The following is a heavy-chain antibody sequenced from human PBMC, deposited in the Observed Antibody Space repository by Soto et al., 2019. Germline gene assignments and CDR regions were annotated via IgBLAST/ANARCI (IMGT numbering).Heavy chain of an antibody. J-gene: IGHJ4*02. D-gene: IGHD7-27*01. CDR1: GGSITNVNYC. CDR3: ARGPSGDKVDS. CDR2: IYNGGST. V-gene: IGHV4-30-4*01. Sequence: QVQLQESGPGLVKPSQTLSLTCSVSGGSITNVNYCWSWIRQSPDLGLEWIGQIYNGGSTYNNPSLESRITMSVDTSKNQPSLTLSSVSAADTAVYYCARGPSGDKVDSWGQGTLVTVS.